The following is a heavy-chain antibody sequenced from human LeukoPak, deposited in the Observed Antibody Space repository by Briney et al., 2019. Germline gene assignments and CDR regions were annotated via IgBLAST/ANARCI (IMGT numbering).Heavy chain of an antibody. CDR1: GFAFDDFA. CDR3: SRNGLVDFDY. CDR2: IRRRAYGGAA. V-gene: IGHV3-49*04. Sequence: GGSLRLSCTTSGFAFDDFAMSWVRQPAGKGLEWVGFIRRRAYGGAAEYAASVKGRFIISRDDSRGIAYLQMNSLKTEDTAVYYCSRNGLVDFDYWGQGSRVIVSP. J-gene: IGHJ4*02.